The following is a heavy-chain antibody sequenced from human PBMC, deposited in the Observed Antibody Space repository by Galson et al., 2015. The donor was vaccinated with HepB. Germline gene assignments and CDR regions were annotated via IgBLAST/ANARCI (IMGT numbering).Heavy chain of an antibody. Sequence: SVKVSCKASGGTFSSYAISWVRQAPGQGLEWMGGIIPIFGTANYAQKFQGRVTVTADESTSTAYMELSSLRSEDTAVDYCARGPHCSSTSCYFRDYYYYYMDVWGKGTTVTVSS. D-gene: IGHD2-2*01. CDR2: IIPIFGTA. J-gene: IGHJ6*03. CDR1: GGTFSSYA. V-gene: IGHV1-69*13. CDR3: ARGPHCSSTSCYFRDYYYYYMDV.